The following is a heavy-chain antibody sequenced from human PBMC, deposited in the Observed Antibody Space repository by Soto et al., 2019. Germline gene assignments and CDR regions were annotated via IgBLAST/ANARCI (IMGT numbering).Heavy chain of an antibody. V-gene: IGHV4-34*01. CDR2: INHSGST. J-gene: IGHJ5*02. Sequence: LEWTGEINHSGSTNYNPSLKSRVTISVDTSNIQFSLKLSSVTAADTAVYYCARCAPPFIVVVPAASDNCVDPWGQGPLVTAS. CDR3: ARCAPPFIVVVPAASDNCVDP. D-gene: IGHD2-2*01.